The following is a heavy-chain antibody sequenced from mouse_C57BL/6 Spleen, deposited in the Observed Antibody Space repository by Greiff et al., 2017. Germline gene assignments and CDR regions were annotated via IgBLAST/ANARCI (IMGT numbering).Heavy chain of an antibody. CDR1: GYTFTDYN. J-gene: IGHJ4*01. CDR3: ARGAQFLYDGYYVDAMDY. D-gene: IGHD2-3*01. Sequence: EVQLQQSGPELVKPGASVKIPCKASGYTFTDYNMDWVKQSHGKSLEWIGDINPNNGGTIYNQKFKGKATLTVDKSSSTAYMELRSLTSEDTAVYYCARGAQFLYDGYYVDAMDYWGQGTSVTVSS. V-gene: IGHV1-18*01. CDR2: INPNNGGT.